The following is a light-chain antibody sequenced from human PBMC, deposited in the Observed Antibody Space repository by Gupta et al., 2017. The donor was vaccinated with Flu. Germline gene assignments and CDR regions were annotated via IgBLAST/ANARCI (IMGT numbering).Light chain of an antibody. V-gene: IGLV2-23*01. J-gene: IGLJ1*01. Sequence: QSALTQPASVSGSPGQSLTFSCTGTNSDVVSYSLVSWYQQHPGKAPKLLIYEGSERPSGVSNRFSGSKSGNAASLTISGLQADDEADYYCCSYATSGTFVFGSGTKVTVV. CDR2: EGS. CDR1: NSDVVSYSL. CDR3: CSYATSGTFV.